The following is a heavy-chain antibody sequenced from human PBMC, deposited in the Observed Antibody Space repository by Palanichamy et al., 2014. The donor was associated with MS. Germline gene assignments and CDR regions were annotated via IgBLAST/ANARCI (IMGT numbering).Heavy chain of an antibody. CDR3: ARVGCSSTSCYINYYYGMDV. CDR2: ISSSSSTI. J-gene: IGHJ6*02. V-gene: IGHV3-48*02. Sequence: EVQLVESGGGLVQPGGSLRLSCAASGFTFSSYSMNWVRQAPGKGLEWVSYISSSSSTIYYADSVKGRFTISRDNAKNSLYLQMNSLRDEDTAVYYCARVGCSSTSCYINYYYGMDVWSQGTTVTVSS. CDR1: GFTFSSYS. D-gene: IGHD2-2*02.